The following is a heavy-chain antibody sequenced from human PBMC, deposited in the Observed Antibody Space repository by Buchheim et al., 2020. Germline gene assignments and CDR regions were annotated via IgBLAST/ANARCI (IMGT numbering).Heavy chain of an antibody. CDR3: ARSYDSSGYGKYYYYGMDV. V-gene: IGHV3-74*01. D-gene: IGHD3-22*01. CDR1: GFTFSSYW. CDR2: INSDGSST. Sequence: EVQLVESGGGLVQPGGSLRLSCAASGFTFSSYWMHWVRQAPGKGLVWVSRINSDGSSTSYADSVKGRFTISRDNAKNKLYLQMNSLRAEDTAVYYCARSYDSSGYGKYYYYGMDVWGQGTT. J-gene: IGHJ6*02.